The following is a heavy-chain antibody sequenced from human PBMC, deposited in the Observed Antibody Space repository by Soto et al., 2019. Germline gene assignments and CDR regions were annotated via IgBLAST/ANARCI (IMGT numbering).Heavy chain of an antibody. J-gene: IGHJ4*02. CDR2: IKSKIDGGAT. CDR1: GFNFTNVW. Sequence: KPWGSLRLSCTASGFNFTNVWMHFFRHSPWKGLEWVGRIKSKIDGGATDYAAPVSGRFSISAEESKNTLYLQMNSLKTEDTAIYYCTTEQYYSRNYWGRGTLVTVSS. D-gene: IGHD2-15*01. CDR3: TTEQYYSRNY. V-gene: IGHV3-15*01.